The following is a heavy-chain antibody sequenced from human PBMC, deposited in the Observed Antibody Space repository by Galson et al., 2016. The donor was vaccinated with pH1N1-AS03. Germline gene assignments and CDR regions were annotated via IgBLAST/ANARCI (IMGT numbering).Heavy chain of an antibody. CDR1: GFTFSTYA. D-gene: IGHD5-12*01. CDR3: AKGVSNSGDGGVAY. CDR2: TSDSGT. Sequence: SLRLSCAASGFTFSTYAMAWVRQAPGKGLEWVSATSDSGTFYTDSVKGRFTISRDDSRDTVYLQMNILRAEDTALYYCAKGVSNSGDGGVAYWGQGTLVTVSS. V-gene: IGHV3-23*01. J-gene: IGHJ4*02.